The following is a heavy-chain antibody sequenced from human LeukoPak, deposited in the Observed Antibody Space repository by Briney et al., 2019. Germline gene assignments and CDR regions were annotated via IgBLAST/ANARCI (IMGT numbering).Heavy chain of an antibody. CDR2: INPNSGGT. Sequence: GASVKVSRKASGYTFIAYYMHWVRQAPGQGLEWMGWINPNSGGTNSSQKFQDRVTLTRDTSISTAYMELGSLRSDDTAIYYCARAYGSGSSYHPDYWGQGTLVTVSS. V-gene: IGHV1-2*02. D-gene: IGHD3-10*01. CDR1: GYTFIAYY. CDR3: ARAYGSGSSYHPDY. J-gene: IGHJ4*02.